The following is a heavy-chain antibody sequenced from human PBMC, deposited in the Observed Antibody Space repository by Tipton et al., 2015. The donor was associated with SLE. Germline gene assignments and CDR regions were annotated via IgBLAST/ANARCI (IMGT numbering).Heavy chain of an antibody. CDR2: LYISGST. Sequence: TLSLTCTVSGDSITSGSYYWSWIRQAAGKGLEWIGRLYISGSTNINPSLKSRVTISVDTSKNQFSLKLSSVTAADTAVYYCARVHMAARVLDYWGQGTLVTVSS. J-gene: IGHJ4*02. CDR1: GDSITSGSYY. V-gene: IGHV4-61*02. D-gene: IGHD6-6*01. CDR3: ARVHMAARVLDY.